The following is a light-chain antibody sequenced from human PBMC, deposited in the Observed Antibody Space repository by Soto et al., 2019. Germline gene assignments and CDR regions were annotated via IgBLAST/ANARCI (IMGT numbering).Light chain of an antibody. Sequence: EIVLTQSPDTLSLSPGERATLSCRASQSVSSTYIAWYQQNPGQAHRLLIYAASSRSTDIPDRFSGSGSGTDFTLTISRLASDDFTVYYCQQYGSPPSFGQGTRLE. CDR3: QQYGSPPS. CDR1: QSVSSTY. J-gene: IGKJ5*01. V-gene: IGKV3-20*01. CDR2: AAS.